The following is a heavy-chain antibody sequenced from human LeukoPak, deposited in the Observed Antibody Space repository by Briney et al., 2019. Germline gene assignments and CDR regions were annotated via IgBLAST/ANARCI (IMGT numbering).Heavy chain of an antibody. J-gene: IGHJ4*02. Sequence: GGSLRLSCAASGFTFSSYAMNWVRQAPGKGLEWVSGISGSGGSTYYADSVKGRFTISRDNSKNTLYLQMNSLRAEDTAVYYCAKDSAYSSGWYYFDSWGQGILVTVSS. CDR1: GFTFSSYA. CDR2: ISGSGGST. D-gene: IGHD6-13*01. V-gene: IGHV3-23*01. CDR3: AKDSAYSSGWYYFDS.